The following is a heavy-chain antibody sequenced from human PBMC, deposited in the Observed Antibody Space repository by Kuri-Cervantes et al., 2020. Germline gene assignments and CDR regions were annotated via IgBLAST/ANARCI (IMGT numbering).Heavy chain of an antibody. CDR1: GYSISSSYY. Sequence: SETLSLTCTVSGYSISSSYYWSWIRQPPGKGLEWIGYIYYSGSTNYNPSIKSRVTISVDTSKNQFSLKLSSVTAADTAVYYCASGYCSGGSCYSNYWGQGTLVTVSS. CDR2: IYYSGST. V-gene: IGHV4-61*01. D-gene: IGHD2-15*01. J-gene: IGHJ4*02. CDR3: ASGYCSGGSCYSNY.